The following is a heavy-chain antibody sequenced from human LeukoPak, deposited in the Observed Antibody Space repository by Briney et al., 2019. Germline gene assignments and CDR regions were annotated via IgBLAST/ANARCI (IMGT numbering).Heavy chain of an antibody. CDR3: ARIPLWFGELFSAFDI. V-gene: IGHV1-69*06. CDR2: IIPIFGTA. D-gene: IGHD3-10*01. Sequence: GASVKVSCKASGGTFISYAISWVRQAPGQGLEWMGGIIPIFGTANYAQKFQGRVTITADKSTSTAYMELSSLRSEDTAVYYCARIPLWFGELFSAFDIWGQGTMVTVSS. J-gene: IGHJ3*02. CDR1: GGTFISYA.